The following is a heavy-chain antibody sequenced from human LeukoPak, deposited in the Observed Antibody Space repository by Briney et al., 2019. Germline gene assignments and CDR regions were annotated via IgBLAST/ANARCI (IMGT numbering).Heavy chain of an antibody. Sequence: ASVKVSCKASGYTFTSYYMHWVRQAPGQGLEWIGIINPSGGSTRYAQKCQDKVTMTRDTSTTTVYMEMSSLRSEDTAVYYCARAYSSSGPPRLDPWGQGTLVTVSS. D-gene: IGHD6-6*01. V-gene: IGHV1-46*03. CDR1: GYTFTSYY. CDR2: INPSGGST. CDR3: ARAYSSSGPPRLDP. J-gene: IGHJ5*02.